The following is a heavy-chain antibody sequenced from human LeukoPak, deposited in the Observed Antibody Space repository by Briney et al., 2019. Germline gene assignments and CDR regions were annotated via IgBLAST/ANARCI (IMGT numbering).Heavy chain of an antibody. CDR3: ARRAGAYSHPYDY. D-gene: IGHD4/OR15-4a*01. Sequence: GGTLRLSCAASGFTFSSYGMSWVRQAPGKGLEWVSFIYSDNTHYSDSVKGRFTISRDNSKNTLYLQMNSLRAEDTAVYYCARRAGAYSHPYDYWAREPWSPSP. V-gene: IGHV3-23*03. J-gene: IGHJ4*02. CDR1: GFTFSSYG. CDR2: IYSDNT.